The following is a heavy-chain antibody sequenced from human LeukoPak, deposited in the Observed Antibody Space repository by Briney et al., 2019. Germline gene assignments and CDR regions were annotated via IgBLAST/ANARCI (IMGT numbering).Heavy chain of an antibody. V-gene: IGHV3-21*01. Sequence: PGGSLGLSCLASGFNLTYFNMNWVRQAPGKGLEWVASITISSTYTYYGDSLRGRFTISRDDAKNSVFLQINSPRVDDTAVYYCARDEPSDYWGQGTLVTVSS. CDR2: ITISSTYT. CDR1: GFNLTYFN. CDR3: ARDEPSDY. J-gene: IGHJ4*02.